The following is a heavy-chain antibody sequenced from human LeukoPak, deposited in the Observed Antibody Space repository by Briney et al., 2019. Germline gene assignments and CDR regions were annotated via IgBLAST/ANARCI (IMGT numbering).Heavy chain of an antibody. J-gene: IGHJ5*02. CDR2: IYYSGST. CDR1: GGSTSIYY. CDR3: ARAYSSSWGWFDP. Sequence: SETLSLTCTVSGGSTSIYYWSWIRQPPGKGLEWIGYIYYSGSTNYNPSLKSRVTISVDTSKNQFSLKLSSVTAADTAVYYCARAYSSSWGWFDPWGQGTLVTVSS. D-gene: IGHD6-13*01. V-gene: IGHV4-59*01.